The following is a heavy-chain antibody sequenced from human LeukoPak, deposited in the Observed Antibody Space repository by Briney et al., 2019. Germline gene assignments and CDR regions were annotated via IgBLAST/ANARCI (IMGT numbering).Heavy chain of an antibody. Sequence: PSETLSLTCTVSGYSISSGYYWGWIRQPPGKGLEWIGSIYHSGSTYYNPSLKSRVTISVDTSKNQFSLKLSSVTAADTAVYYCARVMGYGSGSYYPTLYYYYYMDVWGKGTTVTVSS. J-gene: IGHJ6*03. CDR3: ARVMGYGSGSYYPTLYYYYYMDV. CDR2: IYHSGST. V-gene: IGHV4-38-2*02. CDR1: GYSISSGYY. D-gene: IGHD3-10*01.